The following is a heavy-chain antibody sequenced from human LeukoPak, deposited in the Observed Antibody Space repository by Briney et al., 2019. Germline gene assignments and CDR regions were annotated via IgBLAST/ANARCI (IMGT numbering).Heavy chain of an antibody. D-gene: IGHD5-12*01. V-gene: IGHV1-69*13. J-gene: IGHJ4*02. Sequence: ASVKASCKASGGTFSSYAISWVRQAPGQGLEWLGGIIPIFGTANYAQKFQGRVTITADESTSTAYMELSSLRSEDTAVYYCARAGGYSGYGPIGYWGQGTLVTVSS. CDR3: ARAGGYSGYGPIGY. CDR1: GGTFSSYA. CDR2: IIPIFGTA.